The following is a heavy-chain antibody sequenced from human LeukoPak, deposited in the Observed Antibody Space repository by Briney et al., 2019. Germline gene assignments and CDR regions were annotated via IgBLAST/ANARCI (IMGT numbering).Heavy chain of an antibody. CDR2: IYPGDSDT. Sequence: GEALQISCKASGYSFPHFWIGWVRQMPGKGLEWMGIIYPGDSDTRYSPSFQGQVTISVDKSISTAYLQWTSLKASDTAIYYCARTGQPFDYWGQGTLVTVSS. D-gene: IGHD3-10*01. CDR3: ARTGQPFDY. V-gene: IGHV5-51*01. J-gene: IGHJ4*02. CDR1: GYSFPHFW.